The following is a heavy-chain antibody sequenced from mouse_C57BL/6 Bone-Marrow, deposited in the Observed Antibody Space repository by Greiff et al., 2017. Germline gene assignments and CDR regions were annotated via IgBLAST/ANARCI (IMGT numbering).Heavy chain of an antibody. CDR1: GFTFSSYG. CDR3: ASQLGVFDY. CDR2: ISSGGSYT. D-gene: IGHD4-1*01. V-gene: IGHV5-6*01. Sequence: EVQVVESGGDLVKPGGSLKLSCAASGFTFSSYGMSWVRQTPDKRLEWVATISSGGSYTYYPDSVKGRFTISRDNAKNTLYLQRSSLKSEDTAMYYCASQLGVFDYWGQGTTLTVSS. J-gene: IGHJ2*01.